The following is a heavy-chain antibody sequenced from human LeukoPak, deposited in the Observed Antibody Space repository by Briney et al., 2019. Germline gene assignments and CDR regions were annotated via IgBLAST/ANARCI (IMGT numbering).Heavy chain of an antibody. CDR1: GFTFSSYG. CDR2: IRYDGSNK. Sequence: GGSLRLPCAASGFTFSSYGMHWVRQAPGKGLEWVAYIRYDGSNKYYEDSMKGRFTISRDNSKNMLYLQMNSLRAEDTAVYYCARDYCDSSGPFDYWGQGTLVTVSS. D-gene: IGHD3-22*01. V-gene: IGHV3-30*02. CDR3: ARDYCDSSGPFDY. J-gene: IGHJ4*02.